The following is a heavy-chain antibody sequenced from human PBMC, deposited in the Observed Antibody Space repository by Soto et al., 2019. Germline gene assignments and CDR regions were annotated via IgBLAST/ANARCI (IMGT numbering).Heavy chain of an antibody. V-gene: IGHV4-34*01. CDR1: GGSFSGYY. D-gene: IGHD3-10*01. CDR2: INHSGST. Sequence: SETLSLTCAVYGGSFSGYYWSWIRQPPGKGLEWIGEINHSGSTNYNPSLKSRVTISVDTSKNQFSLKLSSVTAADTAVYYCARGRNYYGSGSYYKGNYFDYWGQGTLVTVSS. CDR3: ARGRNYYGSGSYYKGNYFDY. J-gene: IGHJ4*02.